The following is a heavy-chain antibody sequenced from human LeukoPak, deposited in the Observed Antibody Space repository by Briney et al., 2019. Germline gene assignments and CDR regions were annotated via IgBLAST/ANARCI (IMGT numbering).Heavy chain of an antibody. CDR1: GFTFSSYW. D-gene: IGHD3-10*01. J-gene: IGHJ6*04. CDR2: MKQDGSEK. Sequence: PGGSLRLSCAASGFTFSSYWMNWVRQAPGKGLEWVANMKQDGSEKYYVDSVRGRFTISRDNAKNSLYLQMNSLRAEDTAVYYCVPGDMVRGLLDYGMNVWGKGTTVTVSS. V-gene: IGHV3-7*03. CDR3: VPGDMVRGLLDYGMNV.